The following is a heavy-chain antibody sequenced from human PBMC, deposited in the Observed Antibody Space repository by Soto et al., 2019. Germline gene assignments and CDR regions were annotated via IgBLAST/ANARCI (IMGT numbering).Heavy chain of an antibody. D-gene: IGHD3-10*01. J-gene: IGHJ6*02. CDR3: ARSSITMVRGVSHYGMDV. V-gene: IGHV1-69*13. CDR2: IIPIFGTA. CDR1: GGTFSSYA. Sequence: SVKVSCKASGGTFSSYAISWVRQAPGQGLEWMGGIIPIFGTANYAQKFQGRVTITADESTSTAYMELSSLRSEDTAVYYCARSSITMVRGVSHYGMDVWGQGTTVTVSS.